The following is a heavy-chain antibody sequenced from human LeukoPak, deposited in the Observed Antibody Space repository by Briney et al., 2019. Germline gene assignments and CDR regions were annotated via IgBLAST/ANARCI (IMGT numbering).Heavy chain of an antibody. CDR3: ARVVVVTAPFDP. D-gene: IGHD2-21*02. J-gene: IGHJ5*02. V-gene: IGHV3-30*04. Sequence: AGGSLRLSCAASGFTFSSYAMHWVRQAPGKGLEWVAVISYDGSNKYYADSVKGRFTISRDNSKNTLYLQMNSLRAEDTAVYYCARVVVVTAPFDPWGQGTLVTVSS. CDR2: ISYDGSNK. CDR1: GFTFSSYA.